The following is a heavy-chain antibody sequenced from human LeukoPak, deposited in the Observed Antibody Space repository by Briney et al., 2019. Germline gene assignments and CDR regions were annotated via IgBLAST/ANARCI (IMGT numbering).Heavy chain of an antibody. CDR2: INPSGGST. CDR1: GYTFTSYY. J-gene: IGHJ5*02. V-gene: IGHV1-46*01. D-gene: IGHD3-22*01. Sequence: ASVNVSCMSSGYTFTSYYMHWVRPAPGQGLAWMGIINPSGGSTSYAQKFQGRVTMTRDTSTSTVYMELSSLRSEDTAVYYCARRANDSSGYNWFDPWGQGTLVTVSS. CDR3: ARRANDSSGYNWFDP.